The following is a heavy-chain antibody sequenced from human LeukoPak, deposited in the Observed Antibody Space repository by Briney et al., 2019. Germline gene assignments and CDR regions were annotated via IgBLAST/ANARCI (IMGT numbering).Heavy chain of an antibody. CDR1: GFTFSSYG. Sequence: PGGSLRLSCAASGFTFSSYGMHWVRQAPGKGLEWVAFIRYDGSNKYYADSVKGRLTTSRDNSKNTLYLQMNSLRAEDTAVYYCAKERHTQYYFDYWGQGTLVTVSS. J-gene: IGHJ4*02. V-gene: IGHV3-30*02. CDR2: IRYDGSNK. CDR3: AKERHTQYYFDY.